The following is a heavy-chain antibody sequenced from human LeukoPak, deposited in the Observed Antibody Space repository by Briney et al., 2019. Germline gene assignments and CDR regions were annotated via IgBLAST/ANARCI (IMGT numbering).Heavy chain of an antibody. J-gene: IGHJ4*02. V-gene: IGHV3-30*04. CDR2: ISYDGSNK. CDR1: GFTFSSYA. CDR3: ARDRGRYFDY. Sequence: GRSLRLSCAASGFTFSSYAMHWVRQAPGKGLEWVAVISYDGSNKYYADSVKGRFTISRDNSKNTLYLQMNSLRAEDTAVYYCARDRGRYFDYWGQGTLVTVSS. D-gene: IGHD3-10*01.